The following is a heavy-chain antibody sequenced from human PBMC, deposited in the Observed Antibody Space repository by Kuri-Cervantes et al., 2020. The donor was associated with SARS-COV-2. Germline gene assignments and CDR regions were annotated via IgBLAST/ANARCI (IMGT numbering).Heavy chain of an antibody. CDR2: ISAYNGNT. Sequence: ASVKVSCKASGYTFTSYGISWVRQAPGQGLEWMGWISAYNGNTNYAQKLQGRVTMTTDTSTSTAYMELRSLRSDDTAVYYCARDGSDDFWSGHELGMDVWGQGTTVTVSS. V-gene: IGHV1-18*01. J-gene: IGHJ6*02. CDR1: GYTFTSYG. CDR3: ARDGSDDFWSGHELGMDV. D-gene: IGHD3-3*01.